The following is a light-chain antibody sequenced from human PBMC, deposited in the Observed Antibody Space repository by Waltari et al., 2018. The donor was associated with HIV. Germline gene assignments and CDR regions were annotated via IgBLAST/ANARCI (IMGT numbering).Light chain of an antibody. V-gene: IGLV1-40*01. CDR1: SPNIGAGYD. CDR3: QSYDSSLSGSWV. Sequence: QSVLTQPPSVSGAPGQRVHFSCTGSSPNIGAGYDVHWYQQLPGTAPKLLSYGNNNRPSGVPDRLSGSKSGTSASLAITGLQAEDEADYYCQSYDSSLSGSWVFGGGTKLTVL. CDR2: GNN. J-gene: IGLJ3*02.